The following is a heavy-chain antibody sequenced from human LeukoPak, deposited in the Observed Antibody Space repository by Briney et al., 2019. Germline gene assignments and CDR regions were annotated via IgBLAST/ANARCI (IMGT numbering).Heavy chain of an antibody. CDR1: GFTFSSYG. D-gene: IGHD1-14*01. CDR2: ISYDGSNK. V-gene: IGHV3-30*18. Sequence: GRSLRLSCAASGFTFSSYGMHWVRQAPGKGLEWVAVISYDGSNKYYADSVKRRFTISRNNSKNTLYLQMNSLRAEDTSVYYCAKGTHALDYWGEGSLVTAAS. CDR3: AKGTHALDY. J-gene: IGHJ4*02.